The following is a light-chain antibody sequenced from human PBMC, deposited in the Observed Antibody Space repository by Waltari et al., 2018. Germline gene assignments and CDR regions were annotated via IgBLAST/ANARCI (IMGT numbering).Light chain of an antibody. CDR1: SSNIGSTT. CDR3: AAWDASLNGWV. J-gene: IGLJ3*02. V-gene: IGLV1-44*01. CDR2: NDN. Sequence: QSVLTQSPSASGTPGQRVTISCSGSSSNIGSTTVNWYQQLPGTAPNLLIYNDNRRPPGVPERFSGAKSGTSASLAISGLQSEDEADYYCAAWDASLNGWVFGGGTTLTVL.